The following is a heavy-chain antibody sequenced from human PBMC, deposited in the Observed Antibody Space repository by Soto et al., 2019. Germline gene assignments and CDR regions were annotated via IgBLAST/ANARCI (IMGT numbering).Heavy chain of an antibody. CDR2: ITWNSGNI. CDR3: AKDIRYYYGSGKPPYYGMDV. CDR1: GFSFDEYA. Sequence: EVQLVESGGGLVQPGRSLRLSCAASGFSFDEYAMHWVRQVPGKGLEWVSGITWNSGNIVYADSVKGRFTISRDNAKNSLYLQMNSLRTEDTALYYCAKDIRYYYGSGKPPYYGMDVWGQGTTVTVSS. J-gene: IGHJ6*02. V-gene: IGHV3-9*01. D-gene: IGHD3-10*01.